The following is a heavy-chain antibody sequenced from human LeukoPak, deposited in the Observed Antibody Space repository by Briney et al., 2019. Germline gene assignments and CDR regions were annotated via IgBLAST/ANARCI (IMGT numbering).Heavy chain of an antibody. D-gene: IGHD1-14*01. CDR2: INHSGST. J-gene: IGHJ4*02. Sequence: PSETLSLTCAVYGGSFSGYYWSWIRQPPGKGPEWIGEINHSGSTNYNPSLKRRVTISVDTSKNQFSLKLSSVTAADTAVYYCARGTRGIDYWGQGTLVTVSS. CDR1: GGSFSGYY. V-gene: IGHV4-34*01. CDR3: ARGTRGIDY.